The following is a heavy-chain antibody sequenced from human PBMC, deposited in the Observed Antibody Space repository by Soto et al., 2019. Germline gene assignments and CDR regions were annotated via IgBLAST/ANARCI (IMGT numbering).Heavy chain of an antibody. J-gene: IGHJ4*02. Sequence: ASVKLSCKASGYTFTSYAMHWVRQAPGQRLEWMGWINAGNGNTKYSQKFQGRVTITRDTSASTAYMELSSLRSEDTAVYYCARARITMVRGVISLLDYWGQGTLVTVSS. CDR2: INAGNGNT. CDR1: GYTFTSYA. D-gene: IGHD3-10*01. V-gene: IGHV1-3*01. CDR3: ARARITMVRGVISLLDY.